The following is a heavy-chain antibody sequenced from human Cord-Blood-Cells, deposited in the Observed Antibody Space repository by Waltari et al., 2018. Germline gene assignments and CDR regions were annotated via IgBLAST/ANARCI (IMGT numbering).Heavy chain of an antibody. CDR3: ARQVATIRDAFDI. CDR2: IYYSGST. Sequence: QRQLQESGPGLVKPSETLSLTCTVSGGSISISSYYWGRTRQPPRKGLEWIGSIYYSGSTYYNPSLKSRVTISVDTSKNQFSLKLSSVTAADTAVYYCARQVATIRDAFDIWGQGTMVTVSS. D-gene: IGHD5-12*01. CDR1: GGSISISSYY. V-gene: IGHV4-39*01. J-gene: IGHJ3*02.